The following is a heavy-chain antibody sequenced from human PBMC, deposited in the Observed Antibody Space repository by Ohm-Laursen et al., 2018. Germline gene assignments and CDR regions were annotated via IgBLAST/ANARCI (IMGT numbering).Heavy chain of an antibody. Sequence: GASVKVSCKASGYTFTGYYMHWVRQAPGQGLEWMGWINPNTGGTNYAQKFQGRVTMTRDTSISTAYMELGRLRSDDTAVYYCARDQPTGDNNDYWGQGTLVTVSS. CDR3: ARDQPTGDNNDY. D-gene: IGHD4-17*01. CDR2: INPNTGGT. J-gene: IGHJ4*02. CDR1: GYTFTGYY. V-gene: IGHV1-2*02.